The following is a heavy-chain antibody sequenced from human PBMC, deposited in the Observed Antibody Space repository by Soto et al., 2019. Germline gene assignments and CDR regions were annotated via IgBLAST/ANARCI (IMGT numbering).Heavy chain of an antibody. CDR2: VYYSGGA. CDR1: GVSIHNSHSF. J-gene: IGHJ5*01. CDR3: GRVVEGATRHTDFDS. Sequence: SSETLSLTCAVSGVSIHNSHSFWGWIRQPPGKGLEFIGSVYYSGGANYNPSLNSRVTVSIDTSNNQFSLRVNSVTAADTAVYYCGRVVEGATRHTDFDSWGQGILVTVSS. D-gene: IGHD2-15*01. V-gene: IGHV4-39*01.